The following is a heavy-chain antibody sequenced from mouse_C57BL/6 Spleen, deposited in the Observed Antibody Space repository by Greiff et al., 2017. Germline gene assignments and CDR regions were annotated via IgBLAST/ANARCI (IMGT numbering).Heavy chain of an antibody. Sequence: VQLQQSGAELVRPGASVTLSCKASGYTFTDYEMHWVKQTPVHGLEWIGAIDPETGGTAYKQKFKGKAILPADKYSSTAYMELRSLTSEDSAVYYCTRLDSSGYYSMDYWGQGTSVTVSS. CDR2: IDPETGGT. D-gene: IGHD3-2*02. V-gene: IGHV1-15*01. CDR3: TRLDSSGYYSMDY. J-gene: IGHJ4*01. CDR1: GYTFTDYE.